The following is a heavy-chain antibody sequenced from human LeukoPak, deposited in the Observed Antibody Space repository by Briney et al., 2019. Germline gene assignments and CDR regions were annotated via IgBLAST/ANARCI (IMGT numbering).Heavy chain of an antibody. Sequence: SETLSLTCTLSGVSVSTYYWSWIRQAPGKGLEWIGYIHYSGCTNYNPSLRSRVTISVDTSKNQLSLKLTSVTAADTAMYYCARSPPNPRYCSSSSCPYYVDYWGQGTLVTVSS. V-gene: IGHV4-59*02. CDR2: IHYSGCT. CDR1: GVSVSTYY. D-gene: IGHD2-2*01. CDR3: ARSPPNPRYCSSSSCPYYVDY. J-gene: IGHJ4*02.